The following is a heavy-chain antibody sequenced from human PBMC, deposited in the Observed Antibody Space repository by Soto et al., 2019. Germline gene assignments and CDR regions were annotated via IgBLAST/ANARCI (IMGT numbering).Heavy chain of an antibody. CDR2: VYYSGNT. CDR1: GGSIRTYY. D-gene: IGHD1-26*01. J-gene: IGHJ4*02. CDR3: ASLGGSYYRFDY. V-gene: IGHV4-59*01. Sequence: TVSGGSIRTYYWSWIRQPPGKGLEWIAYVYYSGNTYYNPSLKSRVTISVDTSKNQFSLKLGSVTAADTAVYYCASLGGSYYRFDYWGQGTLVTVSS.